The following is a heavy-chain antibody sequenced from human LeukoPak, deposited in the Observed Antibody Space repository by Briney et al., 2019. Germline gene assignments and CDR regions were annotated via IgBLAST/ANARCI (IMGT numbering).Heavy chain of an antibody. CDR3: AKGSGDFWSGYYTHLSLDY. D-gene: IGHD3-3*01. Sequence: GGSLRLSCAASGFTFSGYAMSWVRQAPGKGLEWVSAISGSGGSTYYADSVKGRFTISRDNSKNTLYLQMNSLRAEDTAVYYCAKGSGDFWSGYYTHLSLDYWGQGTLVTVSS. CDR1: GFTFSGYA. V-gene: IGHV3-23*01. CDR2: ISGSGGST. J-gene: IGHJ4*02.